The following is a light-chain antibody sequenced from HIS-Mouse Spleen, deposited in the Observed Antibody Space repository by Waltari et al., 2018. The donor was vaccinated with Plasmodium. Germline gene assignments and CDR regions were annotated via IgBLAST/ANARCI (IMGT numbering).Light chain of an antibody. CDR3: QQRSNWPALT. CDR1: QSVSSY. CDR2: DAS. J-gene: IGKJ4*01. V-gene: IGKV3-11*01. Sequence: DIVMTQSPLSLPVTPGEPASISCRASQSVSSYLAWYQQKPGQAPRLLIYDASNRATGIPARFSGSGSGTDFTLTISSLEPEDFAVYYCQQRSNWPALTFGGGTKVEIK.